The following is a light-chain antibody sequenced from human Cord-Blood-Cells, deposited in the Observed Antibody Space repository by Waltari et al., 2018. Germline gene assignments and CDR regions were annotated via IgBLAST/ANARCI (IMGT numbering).Light chain of an antibody. CDR2: EDS. J-gene: IGLJ1*01. V-gene: IGLV3-10*01. Sequence: SYELTQPPSVSVSPGQTARITCPGDALPKKYPYWYQQKSGQAPALVPYEDSKRPSGIPERFSGSSSGTMATLTISGAQVEDEADYYCYSTDSSGNHYVFGTGTKVTVL. CDR1: ALPKKY. CDR3: YSTDSSGNHYV.